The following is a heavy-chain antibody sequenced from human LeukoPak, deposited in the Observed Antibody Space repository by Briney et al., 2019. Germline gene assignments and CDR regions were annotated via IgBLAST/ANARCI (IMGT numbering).Heavy chain of an antibody. V-gene: IGHV3-23*01. J-gene: IGHJ4*02. CDR1: GFTFSTYA. Sequence: TGGSLRLSCAASGFTFSTYAMSWVRQAPGKGLEWVSAISGSGGSTYYADSVKGRFTISRDNSKNTLYLQMNSLRAEDTAVYYCAKTGDSYGPFDYWGQGTLVTVSS. CDR2: ISGSGGST. D-gene: IGHD5-18*01. CDR3: AKTGDSYGPFDY.